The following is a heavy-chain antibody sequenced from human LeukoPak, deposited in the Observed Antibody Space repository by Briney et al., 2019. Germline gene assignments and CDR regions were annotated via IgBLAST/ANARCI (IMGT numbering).Heavy chain of an antibody. D-gene: IGHD2-15*01. CDR3: ARQIVVAADIDY. J-gene: IGHJ4*02. Sequence: SQTLSLTCAISGDSVSSNSAAWNWIRQSPSRGLEWLGRTYYRSKWYNDYAVSVNSRITINPDTSKNQFSLKLSSVTAADTAVYYCARQIVVAADIDYWGQGTLVTVSS. V-gene: IGHV6-1*01. CDR1: GDSVSSNSAA. CDR2: TYYRSKWYN.